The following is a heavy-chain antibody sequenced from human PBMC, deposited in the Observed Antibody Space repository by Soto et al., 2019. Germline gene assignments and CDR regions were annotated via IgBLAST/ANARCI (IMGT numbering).Heavy chain of an antibody. CDR2: IWYDGSNE. CDR3: ASSTDESYYDFWSGYYNY. V-gene: IGHV3-33*03. Sequence: GGSLRLSCGASGFTFSSYVMHWVRQAPGKGLEWVALIWYDGSNEYYADSVKGRFTISRDNAKNSLYLQMNSLRAEDTAVYYCASSTDESYYDFWSGYYNYWGQGTLVTVSS. CDR1: GFTFSSYV. D-gene: IGHD3-3*01. J-gene: IGHJ4*02.